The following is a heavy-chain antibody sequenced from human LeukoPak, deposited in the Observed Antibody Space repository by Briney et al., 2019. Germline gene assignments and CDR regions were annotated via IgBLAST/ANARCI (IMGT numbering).Heavy chain of an antibody. CDR2: IRYDGSNK. D-gene: IGHD5-24*01. CDR3: ATTRSGMATIIGY. Sequence: GGSLRLSCAASGFTFSSYVMHWVRQAPGKGLEWVAFIRYDGSNKYYADSVKGRFTISRDNSKNTLYLQMNSLRAEDTAVYYCATTRSGMATIIGYWGQGTLVTVSS. CDR1: GFTFSSYV. V-gene: IGHV3-30*02. J-gene: IGHJ4*02.